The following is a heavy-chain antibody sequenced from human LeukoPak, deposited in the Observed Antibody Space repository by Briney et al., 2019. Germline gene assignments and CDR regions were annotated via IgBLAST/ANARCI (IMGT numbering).Heavy chain of an antibody. CDR2: IIPIFGIA. D-gene: IGHD6-6*01. CDR1: GGTFSSYA. V-gene: IGHV1-69*04. CDR3: ARAHSSSSLDWFDP. J-gene: IGHJ5*02. Sequence: ASVKVSCKASGGTFSSYAISWVRQPPAQGLEWMGRIIPIFGIANYAHKFQGRVTITADKSTSTAYMELSSLRSEDTAVYYCARAHSSSSLDWFDPWGQGTLVTVSS.